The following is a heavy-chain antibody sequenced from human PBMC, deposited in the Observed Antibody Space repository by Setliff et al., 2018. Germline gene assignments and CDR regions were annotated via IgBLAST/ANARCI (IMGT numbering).Heavy chain of an antibody. D-gene: IGHD2-2*01. CDR2: ISPYNGHT. V-gene: IGHV1-18*01. CDR1: GYLLTSYG. CDR3: RRLVRFCTSVSCQRLSGGDF. Sequence: ASVKVSCKTSGYLLTSYGLTWVRQAPGQGLDWLGWISPYNGHTNYAQNLQGRVTMTTDTSTNTAYMEMRGLRSDDTAVYYCRRLVRFCTSVSCQRLSGGDFWGQGTLVTVSS. J-gene: IGHJ4*02.